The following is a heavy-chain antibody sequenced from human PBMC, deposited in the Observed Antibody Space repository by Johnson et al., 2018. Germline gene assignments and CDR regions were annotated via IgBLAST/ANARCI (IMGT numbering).Heavy chain of an antibody. D-gene: IGHD1-7*01. Sequence: QVQLVETGGGVVQPGRSLRLSCAASGFTFSSYGMHWVRQAPGKGLEWVAVIWYDGSNKYYADSVKGRFTISRDNSKNTLYLQMNSLRAEDTAVYYCARERLELPPSYYGMDVWGQGTTVTVSS. CDR3: ARERLELPPSYYGMDV. V-gene: IGHV3-33*01. CDR1: GFTFSSYG. J-gene: IGHJ6*02. CDR2: IWYDGSNK.